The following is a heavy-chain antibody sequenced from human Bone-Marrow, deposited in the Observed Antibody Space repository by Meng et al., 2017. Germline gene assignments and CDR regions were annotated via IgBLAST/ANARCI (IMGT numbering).Heavy chain of an antibody. CDR1: GYAFPDYW. D-gene: IGHD6-13*01. CDR2: INPKSGDT. CDR3: ARDEDISAAGKLFGDY. V-gene: IGHV1-2*06. Sequence: QVHLVECGAEGKEPGASVKVSCKASGYAFPDYWLHCVRRAPGQGLEWMGRINPKSGDTHYAQRFQGRVTMTGDTSISTAYMELSGLRSDDTAMYYCARDEDISAAGKLFGDYWGQGTLVTVSS. J-gene: IGHJ4*02.